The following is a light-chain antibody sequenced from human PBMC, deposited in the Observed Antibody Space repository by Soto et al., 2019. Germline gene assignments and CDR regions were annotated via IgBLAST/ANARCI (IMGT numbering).Light chain of an antibody. Sequence: VLTQSPPTLSLSPGERATLSCRASQSISSSLAWYQQKPGQAPRLLIYDASSRATGFPARFSGSGSGTDFTLTIGSLEPEDFAVYYCQQRSEWPRTFGQGTKVDIK. J-gene: IGKJ1*01. V-gene: IGKV3-11*01. CDR3: QQRSEWPRT. CDR1: QSISSS. CDR2: DAS.